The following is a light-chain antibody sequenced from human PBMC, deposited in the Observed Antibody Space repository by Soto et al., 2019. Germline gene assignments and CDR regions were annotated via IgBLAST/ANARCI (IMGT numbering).Light chain of an antibody. Sequence: QSVLTQPPSASGSPGQSVTISCTGTSSDVGGYNFVSWFQRYPGKAPKLIIFEVTKRPSEVPDRFSGSKSGNTASLTVSGLRTEDEADYYCASYAGRDTYVFGTGTKVTVL. CDR2: EVT. CDR1: SSDVGGYNF. J-gene: IGLJ1*01. V-gene: IGLV2-8*01. CDR3: ASYAGRDTYV.